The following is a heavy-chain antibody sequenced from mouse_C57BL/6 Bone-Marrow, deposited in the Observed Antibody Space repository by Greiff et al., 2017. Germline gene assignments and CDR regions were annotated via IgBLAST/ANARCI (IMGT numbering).Heavy chain of an antibody. D-gene: IGHD4-1*01. V-gene: IGHV5-9-1*02. CDR2: ISSGGDYI. Sequence: EVMLVESGEGLVKPGGSLKLSCAASGFTFSSYAMSWVRQTPEKRLEWVAYISSGGDYIYYADTVKGRFTISRDNARNTLYLQMSSLKSEDTAMYYCTRGPLTPFAYWGQGTLVTVSA. CDR3: TRGPLTPFAY. J-gene: IGHJ3*01. CDR1: GFTFSSYA.